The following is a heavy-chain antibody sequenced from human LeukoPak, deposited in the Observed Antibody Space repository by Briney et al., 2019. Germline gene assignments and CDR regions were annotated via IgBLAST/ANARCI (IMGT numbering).Heavy chain of an antibody. V-gene: IGHV1-46*01. CDR3: ARNTGDYLAS. CDR1: GYTFTNYY. Sequence: ASVKVSCKASGYTFTNYYIHWVRQAPGQGLEWMGIINASGGSARSPQKFQGRVTMTRDTSTSTVYMEGSSLRSEDTAFYYCARNTGDYLASWGQGPLFTVSS. CDR2: INASGGSA. D-gene: IGHD1-14*01. J-gene: IGHJ4*02.